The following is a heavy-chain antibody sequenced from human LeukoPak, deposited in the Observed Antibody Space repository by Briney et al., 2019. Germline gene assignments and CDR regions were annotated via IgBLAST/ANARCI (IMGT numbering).Heavy chain of an antibody. D-gene: IGHD2-2*01. J-gene: IGHJ4*02. Sequence: GESLKISCKGSGYSFTSYWIGWVRQMPGKGLEWMGIIYPGDSDTRYSPSFQGQVTISADKSISTAYLQWSSLKASDTAMYYRARRSCSSTSRYLFRSKYYFDYWGQGTLVTVSS. V-gene: IGHV5-51*01. CDR2: IYPGDSDT. CDR3: ARRSCSSTSRYLFRSKYYFDY. CDR1: GYSFTSYW.